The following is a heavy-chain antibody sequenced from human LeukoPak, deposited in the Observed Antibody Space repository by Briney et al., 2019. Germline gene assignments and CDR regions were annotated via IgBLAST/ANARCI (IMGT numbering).Heavy chain of an antibody. J-gene: IGHJ4*01. Sequence: GSLRLSCAASGFTVSSNYMSWIRQPPGKGLEWIGSVYYSGSTYHNPSLKSRVTISADTSKNQFSLKLSSVTAADTAVYYCARSPYGSSWYLDYWGHGTLVTVSS. CDR2: VYYSGST. V-gene: IGHV4-59*02. CDR1: GFTVSSNY. CDR3: ARSPYGSSWYLDY. D-gene: IGHD6-13*01.